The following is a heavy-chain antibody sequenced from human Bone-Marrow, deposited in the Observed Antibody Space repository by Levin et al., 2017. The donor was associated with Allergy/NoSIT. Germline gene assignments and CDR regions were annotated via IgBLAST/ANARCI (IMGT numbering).Heavy chain of an antibody. CDR3: ARVALPRYCTSTSCSDSGYYFDY. D-gene: IGHD2-2*01. V-gene: IGHV3-13*04. Sequence: PGGSLRLSCSSSFFPFILSSLPFFLPSPLRGLEWVSAIGTAADSYYSGSVKGRFTVSRDNAKNSFYLQMNSLRAGDTAVYYCARVALPRYCTSTSCSDSGYYFDYWGQGTLVTVSS. J-gene: IGHJ4*02. CDR2: IGTAADS. CDR1: FFPFILSS.